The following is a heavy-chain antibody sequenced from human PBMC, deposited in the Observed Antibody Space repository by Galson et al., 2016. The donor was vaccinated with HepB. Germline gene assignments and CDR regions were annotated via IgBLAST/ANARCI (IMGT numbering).Heavy chain of an antibody. J-gene: IGHJ6*02. CDR1: GHTFTGYY. CDR2: INPNSGGT. Sequence: SVKVFCKASGHTFTGYYIYRVRQAPAQGLQWRVWINPNSGGTKYAQKFQGWVTITRDTSISTAYMELSRLRSDDTAVYYCARDYYFGMDFWGQGTTVTVSS. CDR3: ARDYYFGMDF. V-gene: IGHV1-2*04.